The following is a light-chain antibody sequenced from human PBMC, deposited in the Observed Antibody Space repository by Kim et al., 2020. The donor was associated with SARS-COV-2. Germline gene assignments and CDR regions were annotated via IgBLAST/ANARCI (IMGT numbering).Light chain of an antibody. CDR3: QQYATSGRT. CDR2: GAS. J-gene: IGKJ1*01. V-gene: IGKV3-20*01. Sequence: WSPGERATLSCKASQSINNNLAWYQQIPGQAPRLLLYGASYRATGIADRFSGSGSGTDFTLTISRLEPEDCAVYYCQQYATSGRTFGQGTKVDIK. CDR1: QSINNN.